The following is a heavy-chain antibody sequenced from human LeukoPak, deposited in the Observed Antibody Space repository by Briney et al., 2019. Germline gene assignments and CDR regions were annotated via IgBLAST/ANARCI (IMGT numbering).Heavy chain of an antibody. CDR1: GFTFSSYA. J-gene: IGHJ6*03. D-gene: IGHD2-2*01. Sequence: PGGSLKLSCAASGFTFSSYAVTWARQAPGKGLEWVASITLSGGSTFYADSVKGRFTISRDNSKNTLYLQMNSLSAEDTAVYYCAKRGNPAVGHHYLDVWGKGTTVSVSS. CDR3: AKRGNPAVGHHYLDV. V-gene: IGHV3-23*01. CDR2: ITLSGGST.